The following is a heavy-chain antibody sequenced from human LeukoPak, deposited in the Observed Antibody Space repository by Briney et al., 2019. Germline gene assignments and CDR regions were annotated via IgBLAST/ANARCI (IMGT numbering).Heavy chain of an antibody. V-gene: IGHV4-30-4*07. Sequence: PSETLSLTCAVSGGSISSGGYSWSWIRQPPGKGLEWVGYIYYSGSTYYNPSLKSRVTISVDTSKNQFSLKLSSVTAADTAVYYCAREYINGRPKTGTTPHGAFDIWGQGTMVTVSS. CDR3: AREYINGRPKTGTTPHGAFDI. CDR1: GGSISSGGYS. D-gene: IGHD1-1*01. J-gene: IGHJ3*02. CDR2: IYYSGST.